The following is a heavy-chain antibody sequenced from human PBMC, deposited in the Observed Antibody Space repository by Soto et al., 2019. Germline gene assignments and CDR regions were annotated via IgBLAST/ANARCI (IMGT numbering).Heavy chain of an antibody. CDR1: GYPVTAYY. CDR2: INPATGAA. CDR3: ARGGGVGVAGSAAFDM. V-gene: IGHV1-2*02. D-gene: IGHD3-3*01. J-gene: IGHJ3*02. Sequence: QLHLVQSGAVVKKPGASVTVSCSASGYPVTAYYMHWVRQAPGRGLEWMGGINPATGAAKYTQTFPGRVTMARDPSTSTVFMELGGLTSADTAVFYWARGGGVGVAGSAAFDMWGQGTLVTVSS.